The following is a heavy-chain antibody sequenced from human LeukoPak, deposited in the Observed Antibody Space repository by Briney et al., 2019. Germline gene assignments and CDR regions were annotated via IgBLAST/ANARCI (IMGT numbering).Heavy chain of an antibody. J-gene: IGHJ5*02. Sequence: PSETLSLPCAVYGGSFSGYYWSWIRQPPGKGLEWIGEINHSGSTNYNPSLKSRVTISVDTSKNQFSLKLSSVTAADTAVYYCAGTFMITFGGVIGSNWFDPWGQGTLVTVSS. V-gene: IGHV4-34*01. CDR3: AGTFMITFGGVIGSNWFDP. CDR2: INHSGST. CDR1: GGSFSGYY. D-gene: IGHD3-16*02.